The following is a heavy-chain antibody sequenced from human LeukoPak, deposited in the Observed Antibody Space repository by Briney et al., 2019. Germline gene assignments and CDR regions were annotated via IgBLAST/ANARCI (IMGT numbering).Heavy chain of an antibody. CDR3: TTIAAAGHYDY. V-gene: IGHV3-15*01. Sequence: PGGSLRLSCAASGFTFTNAWMSWVRQAPGKGLEWAGRIKSRTGGGTADYAAPVKGRFTISRDDSKNTLYLQMNSLKSEDTAVYYCTTIAAAGHYDYWGQGTLVTVSS. CDR2: IKSRTGGGTA. CDR1: GFTFTNAW. J-gene: IGHJ4*02. D-gene: IGHD6-13*01.